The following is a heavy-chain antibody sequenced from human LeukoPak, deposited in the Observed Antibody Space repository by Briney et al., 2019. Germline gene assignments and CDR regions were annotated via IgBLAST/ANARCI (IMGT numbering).Heavy chain of an antibody. CDR2: IKSITDGGTT. CDR1: GFAFINAW. V-gene: IGHV3-15*01. Sequence: PGGSLRLSCAASGFAFINAWMNWVRQAPGKGLEWVGRIKSITDGGTTDYAAPVKGRLTISRDDSKKTVYLQMNSLKTEDTAVYYCSTFGSGGVWGQGTLVIVSS. D-gene: IGHD2-15*01. CDR3: STFGSGGV. J-gene: IGHJ4*02.